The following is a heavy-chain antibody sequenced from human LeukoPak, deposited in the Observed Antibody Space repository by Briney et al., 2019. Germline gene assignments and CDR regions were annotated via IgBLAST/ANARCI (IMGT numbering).Heavy chain of an antibody. CDR3: AREGRGSTVRGGFGLSDAFDI. CDR1: GFTFSSYA. D-gene: IGHD3-10*01. Sequence: GGSLRLSCAASGFTFSSYAMHWVRQAPGKGLEWVAVISYDGSNKYYADSVKGRFTISRDNSKNTLYLQMNSLRAEDTAVYYCAREGRGSTVRGGFGLSDAFDIWGQGTMVTVSS. J-gene: IGHJ3*02. CDR2: ISYDGSNK. V-gene: IGHV3-30*04.